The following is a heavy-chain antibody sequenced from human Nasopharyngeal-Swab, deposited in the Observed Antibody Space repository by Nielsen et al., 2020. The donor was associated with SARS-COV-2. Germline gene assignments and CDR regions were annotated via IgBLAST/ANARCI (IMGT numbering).Heavy chain of an antibody. V-gene: IGHV3-11*01. CDR3: ARDFGAPSSSWYDGDWFDP. J-gene: IGHJ5*02. Sequence: GESLKISCAASGFTFSDYYMSWIRQAPGKGLEWVSYISSSGSTIYYAVSVKGRFTISRDNAKNSLYLQMNSLRAEDTAVYYCARDFGAPSSSWYDGDWFDPWGQGTLVTVSS. D-gene: IGHD6-13*01. CDR1: GFTFSDYY. CDR2: ISSSGSTI.